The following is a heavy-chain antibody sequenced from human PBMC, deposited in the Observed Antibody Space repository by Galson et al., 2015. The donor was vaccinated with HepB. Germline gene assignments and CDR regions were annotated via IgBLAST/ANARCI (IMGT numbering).Heavy chain of an antibody. CDR3: ARRGLDYYDSSGPLDQ. J-gene: IGHJ4*02. CDR2: IYYSGST. CDR1: GVSISSSSYC. V-gene: IGHV4-39*01. D-gene: IGHD3-22*01. Sequence: SEPLSLTCAVSGVSISSSSYCWGWIRQPPGKGLEWIGSIYYSGSTYYNPSLKSRVSISADTSKNQFSLKLNSVTAADTAVYYCARRGLDYYDSSGPLDQWGQGTLATVSS.